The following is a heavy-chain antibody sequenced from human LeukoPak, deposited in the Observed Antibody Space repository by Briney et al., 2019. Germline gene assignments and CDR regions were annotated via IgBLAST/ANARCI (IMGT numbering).Heavy chain of an antibody. CDR1: GGSISSGGYY. CDR3: AREGLTRGDYPNWFDP. CDR2: IYHSGST. V-gene: IGHV4-30-2*01. D-gene: IGHD4-17*01. Sequence: SQTLSLTCTVSGGSISSGGYYWSWIRQPPGKGLEWIGYIYHSGSTYYNPSLKSRVTISVDRSKNQFSLKLSSVTAADTAVYYCAREGLTRGDYPNWFDPWGQGTLVTVSS. J-gene: IGHJ5*02.